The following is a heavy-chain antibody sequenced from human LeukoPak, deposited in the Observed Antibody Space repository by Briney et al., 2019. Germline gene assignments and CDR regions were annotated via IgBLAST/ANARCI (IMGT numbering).Heavy chain of an antibody. Sequence: WETLSLTCAVSGYSISSGYYWGWIRQPPGKGLEWIGSIYHSGSTYYNPSLKSRVTISVDTSKNQISLKLSSVTAADTAVYYCARHGVVPAAIVTEYFQHWGQGTLVTVSS. CDR2: IYHSGST. CDR1: GYSISSGYY. J-gene: IGHJ1*01. CDR3: ARHGVVPAAIVTEYFQH. V-gene: IGHV4-38-2*01. D-gene: IGHD2-2*01.